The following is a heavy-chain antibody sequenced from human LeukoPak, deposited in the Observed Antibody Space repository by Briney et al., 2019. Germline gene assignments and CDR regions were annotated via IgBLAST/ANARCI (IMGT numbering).Heavy chain of an antibody. CDR3: ARGWSLDSSGYHGPLFDY. V-gene: IGHV1-2*02. J-gene: IGHJ4*02. CDR1: GYTFTGYY. CDR2: INPNSGGT. Sequence: ASVKVSCKASGYTFTGYYMHWVRQAPGQGLEWMGWINPNSGGTNYAQKFQGRVTMTRDTSISTAYMEPSRLRSDDTAVYYCARGWSLDSSGYHGPLFDYWGQGTLVTVSS. D-gene: IGHD3-22*01.